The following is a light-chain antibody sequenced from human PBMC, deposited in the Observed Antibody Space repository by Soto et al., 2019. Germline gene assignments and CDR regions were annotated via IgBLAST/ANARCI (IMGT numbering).Light chain of an antibody. J-gene: IGKJ1*01. CDR3: QQYYSYPRT. CDR1: QTISSW. Sequence: DIQMTQSPSTLSGYVGDRVTITCRASQTISSWLAWYQQKPGKAPKLLIYAASTLQSGVPSRFSGSGSGTDFTLTISCLQSEDFATYYCQQYYSYPRTFGQGTKVDIK. CDR2: AAS. V-gene: IGKV1-5*01.